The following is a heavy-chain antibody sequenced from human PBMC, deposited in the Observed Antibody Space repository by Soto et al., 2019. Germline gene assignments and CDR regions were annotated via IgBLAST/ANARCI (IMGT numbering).Heavy chain of an antibody. V-gene: IGHV4-61*01. Sequence: PSEALSLTCTVSGGYVSSGSYYWSCMRQPPGKGLERIGYIYYSGSTNYNPSLKSRVTISVATSKNQFSLKLSSVTAADTAVYYCARHEAYGSGTSFDYWGQGTLVTVSS. CDR1: GGYVSSGSYY. CDR2: IYYSGST. D-gene: IGHD3-10*01. CDR3: ARHEAYGSGTSFDY. J-gene: IGHJ4*02.